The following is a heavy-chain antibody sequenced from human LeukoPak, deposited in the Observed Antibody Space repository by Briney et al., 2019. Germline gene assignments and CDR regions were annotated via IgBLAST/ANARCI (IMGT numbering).Heavy chain of an antibody. CDR1: GYTFTSYG. CDR3: AHGTGSYHY. CDR2: INPNSGGT. D-gene: IGHD3-10*01. J-gene: IGHJ4*02. V-gene: IGHV1-2*02. Sequence: ASVKVSCKASGYTFTSYGISWVRQAPGQGLEWMGWINPNSGGTNYAQKFQGRVTMTRDTSISTAYMELSRLRSDDTAVYYCAHGTGSYHYWGQGTLVTVSS.